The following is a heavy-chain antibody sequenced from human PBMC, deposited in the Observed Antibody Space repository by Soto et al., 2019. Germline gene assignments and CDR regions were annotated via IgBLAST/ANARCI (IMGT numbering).Heavy chain of an antibody. CDR2: ISSSSSTI. CDR3: ARDWGYSYGPNDY. Sequence: EVQLVESGGGLVQPGGSLRLSCAASGFTFSSYSMNWVRQAPGKGLEWVSYISSSSSTIYYADSVKGRFTISRDNAKNSLYLQINSRRAEYTAVYYSARDWGYSYGPNDYWGQGTLVTVSS. CDR1: GFTFSSYS. D-gene: IGHD5-18*01. J-gene: IGHJ4*02. V-gene: IGHV3-48*01.